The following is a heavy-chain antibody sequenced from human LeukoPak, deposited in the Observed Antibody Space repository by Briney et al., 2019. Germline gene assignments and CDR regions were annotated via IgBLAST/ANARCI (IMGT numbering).Heavy chain of an antibody. V-gene: IGHV4-39*07. Sequence: SETLSLTCSVSGGSITSSSYYWVWIRQPPGKGLEWIGTVYYSGTTSHNASRKSRVPISVDTFKNQVSLKLSSVTAADTAAYYCARAPITAPVLGAFDIWGQGTMVTVSS. J-gene: IGHJ3*02. CDR3: ARAPITAPVLGAFDI. CDR2: VYYSGTT. D-gene: IGHD1-14*01. CDR1: GGSITSSSYY.